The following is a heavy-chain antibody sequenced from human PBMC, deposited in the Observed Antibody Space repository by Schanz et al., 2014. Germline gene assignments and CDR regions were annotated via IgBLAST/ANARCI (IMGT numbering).Heavy chain of an antibody. CDR1: GFTFSSYA. CDR3: VRERTNYGGNSYFFDH. J-gene: IGHJ4*02. V-gene: IGHV3-48*04. CDR2: ITYNGGTI. D-gene: IGHD2-21*02. Sequence: EVQLVESGGGLIQPGGSLRLSCAASGFTFSSYAMSWVRQAPGKGLEWISYITYNGGTIYYADSVKGRFTVSRDNAKNSVYLQMNGLRVEDTAVYYCVRERTNYGGNSYFFDHWGQGTLVTVSS.